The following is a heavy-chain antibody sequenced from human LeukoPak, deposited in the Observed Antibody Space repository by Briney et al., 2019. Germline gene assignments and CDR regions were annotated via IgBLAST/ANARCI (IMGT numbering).Heavy chain of an antibody. CDR1: GFTFSNAW. J-gene: IGHJ4*02. Sequence: GGSLRLSCAAPGFTFSNAWMSWVRQAPGKGREWVVRIKSKTDGGTTDYAAPVKGRFTISRDDSKNTLYLQMNSLKTEDTAVYYCTTPITVTSYWCQGTLVTVSS. V-gene: IGHV3-15*01. CDR2: IKSKTDGGTT. D-gene: IGHD4-17*01. CDR3: TTPITVTSY.